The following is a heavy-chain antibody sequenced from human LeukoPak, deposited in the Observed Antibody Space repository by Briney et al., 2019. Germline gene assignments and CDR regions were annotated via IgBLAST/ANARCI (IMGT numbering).Heavy chain of an antibody. CDR1: GYSISSGDY. V-gene: IGHV4-38-2*02. Sequence: PSETLSLTCTVSGYSISSGDYWGWIRQPPGKGLEWIATIYHSGSTYYNPSLKSRVTISVDMSKNQISLKLTSVTAADTAVYYCARSPNAAGTYSWGQGTPVTVSS. CDR2: IYHSGST. CDR3: ARSPNAAGTYS. D-gene: IGHD6-13*01. J-gene: IGHJ4*02.